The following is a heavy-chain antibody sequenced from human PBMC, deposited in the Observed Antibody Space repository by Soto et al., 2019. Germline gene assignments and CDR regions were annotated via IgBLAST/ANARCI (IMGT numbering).Heavy chain of an antibody. Sequence: SVKVSCKASGGTFSSYTISWVRQAPGQGLVWMGRIIPILGIANYAQKFQGRVTITADKSTSTAYMELSSLRSEDTAVYYCARDLSYCSSTSCYPYYFDYWGQGTLVTVSS. J-gene: IGHJ4*02. CDR2: IIPILGIA. CDR3: ARDLSYCSSTSCYPYYFDY. D-gene: IGHD2-2*01. CDR1: GGTFSSYT. V-gene: IGHV1-69*04.